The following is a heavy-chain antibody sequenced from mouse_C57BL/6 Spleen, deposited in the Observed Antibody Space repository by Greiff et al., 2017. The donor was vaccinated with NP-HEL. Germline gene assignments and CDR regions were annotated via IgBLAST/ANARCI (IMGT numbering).Heavy chain of an antibody. V-gene: IGHV1-69*01. CDR1: GYTFTSYW. J-gene: IGHJ4*01. CDR2: IDPSDSYT. CDR3: ASYGNYFYAMDY. D-gene: IGHD2-1*01. Sequence: VKQSCKASGYTFTSYWMHWVKQRPGQGLEWIGEIDPSDSYTNYNQKFKGKSTLTVDKSSSTAYMQLSSLTSEDSAVYYCASYGNYFYAMDYWGQGTLVTVSA.